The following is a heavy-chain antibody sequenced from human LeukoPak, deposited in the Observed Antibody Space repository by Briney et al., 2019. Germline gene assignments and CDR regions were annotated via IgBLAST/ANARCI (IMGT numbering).Heavy chain of an antibody. CDR2: IDCSSSYI. CDR3: ARAAINYPYRRGRQYYYHY. CDR1: GFTINNYT. V-gene: IGHV3-21*01. Sequence: PGGSLRLSCTASGFTINNYTWNWIRQAPGKGLEWVSSIDCSSSYIYYTDSVKGRFTISRDNAKNSVFLQMNSLRAEDSAVYYSARAAINYPYRRGRQYYYHYWGQGTLVTVSS. J-gene: IGHJ4*02. D-gene: IGHD5-24*01.